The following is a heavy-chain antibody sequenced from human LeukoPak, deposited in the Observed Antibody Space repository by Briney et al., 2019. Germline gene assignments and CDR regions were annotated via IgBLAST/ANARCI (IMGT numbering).Heavy chain of an antibody. D-gene: IGHD1-14*01. Sequence: SETLSLTCAVSGGSISRGTWRTWVRQSPGKGLQWIGDIIHSGNTNYNPSLRSRLTISLDKSRNQFSLKLSSVTAADTAVYYCTGYNIPYTFEFWGQGTLVTVSS. CDR2: IIHSGNT. CDR3: TGYNIPYTFEF. CDR1: GGSISRGTW. V-gene: IGHV4-4*02. J-gene: IGHJ4*02.